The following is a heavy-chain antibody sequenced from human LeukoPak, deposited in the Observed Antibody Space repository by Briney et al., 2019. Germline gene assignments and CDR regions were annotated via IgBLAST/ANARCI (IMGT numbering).Heavy chain of an antibody. CDR3: ARDRSSGVAHNWFDP. D-gene: IGHD3-3*01. CDR1: GYTFTDYY. CDR2: INPNNGDT. J-gene: IGHJ5*02. Sequence: GASVKVSCTASGYTFTDYYMHWVRQAPGQGLEWMGRINPNNGDTNYPQRFQGRVTMTRDTSISTAYMELSRLTSDDTAAYYCARDRSSGVAHNWFDPWGQGTLVTVSS. V-gene: IGHV1-2*06.